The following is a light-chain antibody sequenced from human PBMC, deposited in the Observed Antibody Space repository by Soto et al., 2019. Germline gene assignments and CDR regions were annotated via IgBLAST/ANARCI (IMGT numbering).Light chain of an antibody. CDR2: SNN. V-gene: IGLV1-44*01. CDR1: SSNIGSNT. J-gene: IGLJ1*01. Sequence: QSVLTQPPSASGTPGQRCTISCSGSSSNIGSNTVNWYQHLPGTAPKLLIYSNNQRPSGVPDRFSGSKSGTSASLAISGLQSEDEADYFCAARDDSLDGYVFGTGTKVTVL. CDR3: AARDDSLDGYV.